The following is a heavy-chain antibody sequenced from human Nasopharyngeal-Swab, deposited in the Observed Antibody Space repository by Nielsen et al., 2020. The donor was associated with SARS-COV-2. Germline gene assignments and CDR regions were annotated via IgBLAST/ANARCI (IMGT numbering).Heavy chain of an antibody. D-gene: IGHD3-16*01. CDR2: TNTDGSST. CDR3: TRSFGGASEY. Sequence: GESLKTPCAALGFTLSTRLTHLVRQAPGKGPVWVSRTNTDGSSTDYADSVKGRFTITRDNAKNTLYLQMNSLRAEDTAVYYCTRSFGGASEYWGQGTLVTVSS. CDR1: GFTLSTRL. J-gene: IGHJ4*02. V-gene: IGHV3-74*01.